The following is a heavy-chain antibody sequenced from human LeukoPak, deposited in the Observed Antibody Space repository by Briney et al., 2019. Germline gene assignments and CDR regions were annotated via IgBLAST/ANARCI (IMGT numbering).Heavy chain of an antibody. D-gene: IGHD4-17*01. CDR1: DDSFSSHY. Sequence: KPSETPSLTCAVSDDSFSSHYWTWIRQPPGKGLEWIGYISYIGSTNYNPSLKSRVTISIDTSRNQFSLRLSSVTAADTAVYYCARDLVTVTKGFDIWGQGTMVSVSS. V-gene: IGHV4-59*11. CDR3: ARDLVTVTKGFDI. CDR2: ISYIGST. J-gene: IGHJ3*02.